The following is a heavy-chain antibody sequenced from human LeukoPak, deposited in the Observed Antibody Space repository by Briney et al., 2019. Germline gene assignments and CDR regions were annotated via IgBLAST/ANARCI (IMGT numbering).Heavy chain of an antibody. CDR2: IWFDGSKT. CDR3: ARSGRDSFDY. D-gene: IGHD2-21*01. V-gene: IGHV3-33*01. Sequence: GGSLRLSCAGTGFTFRNYGMHWVRQAPGKGLEWVALIWFDGSKTYYADSVKGRFTISRDNSKNTLYLQMNSLRAEDTAVYYCARSGRDSFDYWGQGTLVTVSS. J-gene: IGHJ4*02. CDR1: GFTFRNYG.